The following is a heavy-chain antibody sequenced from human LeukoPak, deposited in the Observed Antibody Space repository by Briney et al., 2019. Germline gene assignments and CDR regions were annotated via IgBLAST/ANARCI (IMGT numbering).Heavy chain of an antibody. V-gene: IGHV1-69*05. CDR1: GGTFSSYA. CDR3: ARGITGTAIDI. J-gene: IGHJ3*02. Sequence: ASVKVSCKASGGTFSSYAISWVRQAPGQGLERMGGINPIFGTANYPYKFQGRVTITTDESTRTASMELSSLKSEDTAVYYCARGITGTAIDIWGQGTMVTVS. CDR2: INPIFGTA. D-gene: IGHD1-20*01.